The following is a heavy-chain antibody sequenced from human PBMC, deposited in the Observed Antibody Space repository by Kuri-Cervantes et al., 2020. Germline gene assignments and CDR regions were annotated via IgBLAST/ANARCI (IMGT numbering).Heavy chain of an antibody. Sequence: GESLKISCAASGFTFSSYGMHWVRQAPGKGLEWVAVISYDGSNKYYADSVKGRFTISRDNSKNTLYLQMNSLRAEDTAVYYCALYDSSGYFGFAYWGQGTLVTVSS. V-gene: IGHV3-30*03. CDR2: ISYDGSNK. CDR1: GFTFSSYG. J-gene: IGHJ4*02. CDR3: ALYDSSGYFGFAY. D-gene: IGHD3-22*01.